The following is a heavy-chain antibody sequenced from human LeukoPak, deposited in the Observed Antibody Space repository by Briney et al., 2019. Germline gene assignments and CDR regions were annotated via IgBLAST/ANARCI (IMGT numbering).Heavy chain of an antibody. CDR1: GGSFSGYY. Sequence: SETLSLTCAVYGGSFSGYYWSWIRQPPGKGLEWIGEINHSGSTNYIPSLKSRVTISVDTSKNQFSLKLSSVTAADTAVYYCARGNWFDPWGQGTLVTVSS. V-gene: IGHV4-34*01. CDR3: ARGNWFDP. CDR2: INHSGST. J-gene: IGHJ5*02.